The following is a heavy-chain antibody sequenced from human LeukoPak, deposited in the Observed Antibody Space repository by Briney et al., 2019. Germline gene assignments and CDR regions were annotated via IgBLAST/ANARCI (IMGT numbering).Heavy chain of an antibody. D-gene: IGHD3-3*01. V-gene: IGHV4-59*08. CDR3: ARYYDFWSGNYYFDY. J-gene: IGHJ4*02. CDR1: GVPISSFY. Sequence: PSETLSLTCAVSGVPISSFYWSWIRQPPGKGLEWIGYIYYSGSTNYNPSLKSRVTISVDTSKNQFSLKLSSVTAADTAVYYCARYYDFWSGNYYFDYWGQGTLVTVSS. CDR2: IYYSGST.